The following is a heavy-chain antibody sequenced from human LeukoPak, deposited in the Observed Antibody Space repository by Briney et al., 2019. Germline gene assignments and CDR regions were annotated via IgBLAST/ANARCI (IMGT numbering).Heavy chain of an antibody. V-gene: IGHV1-2*02. Sequence: GASVKVSCKASGYTFTGYYIHWVRQAPGQGLECVGWMNPKTGDTNHAHKFKGRVTMTRDTSTSTAYMEVSSLTSDDTAVYFCARAPGGSAFDIWGQGTMVTVSS. D-gene: IGHD3-16*01. CDR3: ARAPGGSAFDI. CDR2: MNPKTGDT. J-gene: IGHJ3*02. CDR1: GYTFTGYY.